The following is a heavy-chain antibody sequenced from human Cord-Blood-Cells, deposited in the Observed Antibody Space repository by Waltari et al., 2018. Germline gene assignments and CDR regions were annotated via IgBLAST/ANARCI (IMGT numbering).Heavy chain of an antibody. CDR3: ARVEAYSSSWYAFDI. CDR1: GYSISSGYY. D-gene: IGHD6-13*01. Sequence: QVQLQESGPGLVKPSETLSLTCAVSGYSISSGYYWGWIRQPPGKGLEWIGSIYHSGSSYYNPSLKSRVPISVDTSKNQFSLKLSSVTAADTAVYYCARVEAYSSSWYAFDIWGQGTMVTVSS. CDR2: IYHSGSS. V-gene: IGHV4-38-2*01. J-gene: IGHJ3*02.